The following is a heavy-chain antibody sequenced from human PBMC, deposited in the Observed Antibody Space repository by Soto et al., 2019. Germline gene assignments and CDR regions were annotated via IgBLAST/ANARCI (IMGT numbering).Heavy chain of an antibody. J-gene: IGHJ6*02. V-gene: IGHV3-23*01. D-gene: IGHD6-13*01. CDR3: AKDLGIAAAEAYYYYYGMDV. Sequence: GGSLRLSCAASGFTFSSYARSWVRQAPGTGLEWVSAISGSGGSTYYADCVKGRFTISRDNSKNTLYLQMNSLRPEDTAVYYCAKDLGIAAAEAYYYYYGMDVWGQGTTVTVSS. CDR1: GFTFSSYA. CDR2: ISGSGGST.